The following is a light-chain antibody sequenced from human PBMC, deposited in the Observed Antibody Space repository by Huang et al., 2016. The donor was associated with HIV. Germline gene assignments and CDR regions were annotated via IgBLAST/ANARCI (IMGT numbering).Light chain of an antibody. CDR2: SAS. Sequence: DIQMTQSPSSLSASVGERVTITCRASQSISRYLIWYQQKPGKAPKVLIHSASSLQSGVPPRFSGSGSGTDFTLTISRLQTEDFATYYCQQSYSSPPTFGQGTKVEIK. V-gene: IGKV1-39*01. CDR1: QSISRY. CDR3: QQSYSSPPT. J-gene: IGKJ2*01.